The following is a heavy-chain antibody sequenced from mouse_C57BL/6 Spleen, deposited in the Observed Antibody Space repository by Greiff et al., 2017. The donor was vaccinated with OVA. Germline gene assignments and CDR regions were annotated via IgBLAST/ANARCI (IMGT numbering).Heavy chain of an antibody. J-gene: IGHJ3*01. CDR3: AREGYDYPWFAY. D-gene: IGHD2-4*01. CDR1: GYSITSGYY. Sequence: ESGPGLVKPSQSLSLSCPVTGYSITSGYYWNWIRQFPGNKLEWMGYISYDGSNNYNPSLKNRISITRDTSKNQFFLKLNSVTTEDTAAYDCAREGYDYPWFAYWGQGTLVTVSA. CDR2: ISYDGSN. V-gene: IGHV3-6*01.